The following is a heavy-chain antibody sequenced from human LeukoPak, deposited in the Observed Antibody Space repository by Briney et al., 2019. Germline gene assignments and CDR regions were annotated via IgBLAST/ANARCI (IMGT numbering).Heavy chain of an antibody. D-gene: IGHD4-17*01. Sequence: GGSLRLSCEASGFTLNTYGMNWVRQAPGKGLEWISSITSSSSYTFYADSVKGRFTISRDNAKNSLYLQMNSLRAEDTAVYYCAREGGDYGGDWFDPWGQGTLVTVSS. CDR1: GFTLNTYG. J-gene: IGHJ5*02. CDR3: AREGGDYGGDWFDP. V-gene: IGHV3-21*01. CDR2: ITSSSSYT.